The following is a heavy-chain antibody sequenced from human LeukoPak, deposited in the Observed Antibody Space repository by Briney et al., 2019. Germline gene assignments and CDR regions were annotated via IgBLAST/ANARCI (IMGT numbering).Heavy chain of an antibody. CDR1: GFTFSSYA. D-gene: IGHD3-3*01. CDR2: ISSNGGST. Sequence: GGSLRLSCAASGFTFSSYAMHWVRQAPGKGLEYVSAISSNGGSTYYANSVKGRFTISRDNSKITLYLQMGSLRAEDMAVYYCARDPQRSYYDFWSGYSPYYYYMDVWGKGTTVTVSS. J-gene: IGHJ6*03. CDR3: ARDPQRSYYDFWSGYSPYYYYMDV. V-gene: IGHV3-64*01.